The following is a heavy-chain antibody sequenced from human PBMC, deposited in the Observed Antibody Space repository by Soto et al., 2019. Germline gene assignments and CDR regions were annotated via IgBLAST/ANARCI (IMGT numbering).Heavy chain of an antibody. V-gene: IGHV4-39*01. J-gene: IGHJ4*02. Sequence: QLQLQESGPGLVKPSETLSLTCTVSGGSISSSSYYWGWIRQPPGKGLEWIGNIYYSGSTYYNPSLKSRVTIPVDTPKNQFSLKVSSVTAADTAVYYCARRQSSSVCDYWGQGTLVTVSS. CDR3: ARRQSSSVCDY. CDR1: GGSISSSSYY. CDR2: IYYSGST. D-gene: IGHD6-13*01.